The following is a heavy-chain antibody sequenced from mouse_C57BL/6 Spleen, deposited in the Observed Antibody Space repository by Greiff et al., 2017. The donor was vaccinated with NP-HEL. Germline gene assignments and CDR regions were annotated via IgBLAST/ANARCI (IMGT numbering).Heavy chain of an antibody. Sequence: QVQLQQPGAELVMPGASVKLSCKASGYTFTSYWIHWVKQRPGQGLEWIGEIDPSDSYTNYNQKFKGKSTLTVDKSSSTAYMQLSSLTSEDSAVYYCARHGSREAWFAYWGQGTLVTVSA. V-gene: IGHV1-69*01. CDR1: GYTFTSYW. CDR3: ARHGSREAWFAY. CDR2: IDPSDSYT. J-gene: IGHJ3*01. D-gene: IGHD1-1*01.